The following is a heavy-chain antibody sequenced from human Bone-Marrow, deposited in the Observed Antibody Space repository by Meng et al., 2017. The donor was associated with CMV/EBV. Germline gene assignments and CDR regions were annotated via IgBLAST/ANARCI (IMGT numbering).Heavy chain of an antibody. CDR3: ARVSGEADGA. J-gene: IGHJ4*02. D-gene: IGHD3-16*01. CDR1: GFTVSSSY. Sequence: GESLKISCAASGFTVSSSYLSWVRQAPGKGLEWVSVIYSGGSTYYADSVKGRFTISRDNAKNSLYLQMNSLRVEDTAVYYCARVSGEADGAWGEGTLVAVSS. V-gene: IGHV3-53*01. CDR2: IYSGGST.